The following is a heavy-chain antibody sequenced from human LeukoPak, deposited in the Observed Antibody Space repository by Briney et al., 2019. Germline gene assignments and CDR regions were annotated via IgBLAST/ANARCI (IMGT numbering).Heavy chain of an antibody. CDR3: ARDSSSWCFDY. Sequence: SETLSLTCTVSGGSISSYYWSWIRQPPGKGLEWIGYIYTSGSTNYNPSLKSRVTISVDTSKNQFSLKLSSVTAADTAVYYCARDSSSWCFDYWGQGTLVTVSS. CDR1: GGSISSYY. CDR2: IYTSGST. V-gene: IGHV4-4*09. J-gene: IGHJ4*02. D-gene: IGHD6-13*01.